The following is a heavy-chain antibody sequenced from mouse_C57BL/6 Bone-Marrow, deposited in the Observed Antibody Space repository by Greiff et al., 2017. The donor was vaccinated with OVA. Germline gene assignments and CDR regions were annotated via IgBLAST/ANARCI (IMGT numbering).Heavy chain of an antibody. V-gene: IGHV5-4*01. J-gene: IGHJ1*03. CDR3: ARTIRYFDV. CDR2: ISDGGSYT. D-gene: IGHD2-12*01. Sequence: EVQGVESGGGLVKPGGSLKLSCAASGFTFSSYAMSWVRQTPEKRLEWVATISDGGSYTYYPDNVKGRFTISRDNAKNNLYLQMSHLKSEDTAMYYCARTIRYFDVWGTGTTVTVSS. CDR1: GFTFSSYA.